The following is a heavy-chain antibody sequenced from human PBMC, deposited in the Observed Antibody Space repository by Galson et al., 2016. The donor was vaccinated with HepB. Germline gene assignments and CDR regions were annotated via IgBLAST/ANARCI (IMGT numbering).Heavy chain of an antibody. CDR1: GGSISSSSYY. CDR3: ARPEVLRFLGWFSENPGENAFDI. D-gene: IGHD3-3*01. J-gene: IGHJ3*02. Sequence: ETLSLTCTVSGGSISSSSYYWGWIRQPPGKGLEWIGSIYYSGSTYYNPSLKSRATISVDTSKNQFSLKLSSVTAADTAVYYCARPEVLRFLGWFSENPGENAFDIWGQGTMVTVSS. CDR2: IYYSGST. V-gene: IGHV4-39*01.